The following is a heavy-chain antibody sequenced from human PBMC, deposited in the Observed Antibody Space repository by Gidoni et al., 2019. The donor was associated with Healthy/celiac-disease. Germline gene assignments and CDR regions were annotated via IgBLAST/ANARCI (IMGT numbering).Heavy chain of an antibody. CDR1: GYSFTSYW. Sequence: EVQLVQSGAEVKKPGESLKISCKGSGYSFTSYWIGWVRQMPGKGLEWMGIIYPGDSDTRYSPSFQGQVTISADKSSSTAYLQWSSLKASDTAMYYCARWKEAYCGGDCYPNKRDYYYYGMDVWGQGTTVTVSS. CDR3: ARWKEAYCGGDCYPNKRDYYYYGMDV. D-gene: IGHD2-21*01. V-gene: IGHV5-51*01. J-gene: IGHJ6*02. CDR2: IYPGDSDT.